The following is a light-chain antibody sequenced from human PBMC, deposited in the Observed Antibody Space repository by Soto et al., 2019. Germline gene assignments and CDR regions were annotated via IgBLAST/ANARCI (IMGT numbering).Light chain of an antibody. CDR2: DVS. CDR3: CSYAGSTTLVV. Sequence: QSALTQPRSVSGSPGQSVTISCTGTSSDVGGYNYVSWYQQHPGKAPKLMIYDVSKRPSGVPDRFSGSKSGNTASLTISGLQFEDEGVNTCCSYAGSTTLVVFGGGTKLPVL. CDR1: SSDVGGYNY. J-gene: IGLJ2*01. V-gene: IGLV2-11*01.